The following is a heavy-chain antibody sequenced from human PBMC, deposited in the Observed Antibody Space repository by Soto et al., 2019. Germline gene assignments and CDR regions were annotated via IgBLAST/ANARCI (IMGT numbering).Heavy chain of an antibody. CDR3: ARDQEYYGSVFVI. CDR1: GGTFSSYA. J-gene: IGHJ3*02. CDR2: IIPIFGTA. V-gene: IGHV1-69*06. D-gene: IGHD3-10*01. Sequence: SVKVSCKASGGTFSSYAISWVRQAPGQGLKWMGGIIPIFGTANYAQKFQGRVTITADKSTSTAYMELSSLRSEDTAVYYCARDQEYYGSVFVIWGQGTMVTVSS.